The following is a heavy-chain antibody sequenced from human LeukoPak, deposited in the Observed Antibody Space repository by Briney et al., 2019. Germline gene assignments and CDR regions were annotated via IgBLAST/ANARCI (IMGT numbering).Heavy chain of an antibody. V-gene: IGHV1-69*13. CDR2: IIPLFGTA. Sequence: SVTLSCKASGGTFSSYAISWVRQAPGQGLEWMGGIIPLFGTANYAQKFQGRVTITADECTSTGYMELSSLRSEDTAVYYCASGTYYYDSSGYWYPNDYWGQGTLVTVSS. D-gene: IGHD3-22*01. CDR1: GGTFSSYA. CDR3: ASGTYYYDSSGYWYPNDY. J-gene: IGHJ4*02.